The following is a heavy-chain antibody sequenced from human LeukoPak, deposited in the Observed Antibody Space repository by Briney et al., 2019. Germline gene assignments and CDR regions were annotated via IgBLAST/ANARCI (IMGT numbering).Heavy chain of an antibody. Sequence: GGSLRLSCAASGFTFSTYWMHWVRQAPGKGLVWVSRIIPDGTYTICADSVKGRFTITRDNAKSTLYLQMNSLSADDTAVYYCVRDMYGPRDYWGQGTLVTVSS. J-gene: IGHJ4*02. V-gene: IGHV3-74*01. CDR3: VRDMYGPRDY. CDR2: IIPDGTYT. CDR1: GFTFSTYW. D-gene: IGHD2-8*01.